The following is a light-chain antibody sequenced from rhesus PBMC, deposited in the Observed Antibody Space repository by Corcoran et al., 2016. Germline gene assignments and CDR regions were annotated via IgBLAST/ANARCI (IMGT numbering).Light chain of an antibody. CDR2: GAS. V-gene: IGKV3-24*04. Sequence: ETVVTQSPVTLALSPGERATLSCRASQSVGYYLAWYQPKPGQAPRLLIYGASSRATGIPDRFSGSGSGTDFTLTISSLEPEDVGVYYWQQSSNLWTFGQGTKVEIK. CDR3: QQSSNLWT. CDR1: QSVGYY. J-gene: IGKJ1*01.